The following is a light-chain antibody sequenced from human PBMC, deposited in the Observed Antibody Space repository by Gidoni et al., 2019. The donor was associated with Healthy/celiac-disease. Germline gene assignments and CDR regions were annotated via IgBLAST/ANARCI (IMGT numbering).Light chain of an antibody. CDR3: QQYGSSPPNT. CDR2: GAS. Sequence: EIVLTQSPGTLSLSPGERATLSCRASQSVSSSYLAWYQQKPGQAPRLLIYGASSRATGIPDRVSGSGSGTDFTLTISRLEPEDFAVYYCQQYGSSPPNTFGQXTKLETK. J-gene: IGKJ2*01. CDR1: QSVSSSY. V-gene: IGKV3-20*01.